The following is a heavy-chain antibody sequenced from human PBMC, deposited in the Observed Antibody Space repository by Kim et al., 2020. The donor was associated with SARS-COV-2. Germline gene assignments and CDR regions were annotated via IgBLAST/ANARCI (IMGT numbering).Heavy chain of an antibody. D-gene: IGHD3-10*01. CDR1: GGTFSSYA. J-gene: IGHJ6*02. CDR2: IIPIFGTA. Sequence: SVKVSCKASGGTFSSYAISWVRQAPGQGLEWMGGIIPIFGTANYAQKFQGRVTITADESTSTAYMELSSLRSEDTAVYYCARDIWGPGVISYYYYYGMDVWGQGTTVTVSS. CDR3: ARDIWGPGVISYYYYYGMDV. V-gene: IGHV1-69*13.